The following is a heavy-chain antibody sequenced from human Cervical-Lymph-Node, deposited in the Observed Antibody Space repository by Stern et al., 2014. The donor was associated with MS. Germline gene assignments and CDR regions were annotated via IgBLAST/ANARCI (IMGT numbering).Heavy chain of an antibody. V-gene: IGHV4-34*01. CDR3: ARGRGKRVFDY. D-gene: IGHD3-16*01. J-gene: IGHJ4*02. Sequence: QVQLQQWGAGLLKPSETLSLTCAVSGGSFMGYHWSWIRQSPGKGLEWIGEVNPSGSTNYNRALKSRVSMSVETSKTQFSLNLSSVTAADTAVYYCARGRGKRVFDYWGQGTLVTVSS. CDR2: VNPSGST. CDR1: GGSFMGYH.